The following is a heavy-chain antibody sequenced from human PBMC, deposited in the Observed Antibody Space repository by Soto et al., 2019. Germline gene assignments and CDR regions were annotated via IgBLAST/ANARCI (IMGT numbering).Heavy chain of an antibody. D-gene: IGHD5-12*01. CDR1: GGSLSSYY. CDR3: ERLPGYSGYDSYYGY. J-gene: IGHJ4*02. Sequence: SETLSLTCTVSGGSLSSYYWSWIRQPPGKGLEWIGYIYYSGSTNYNPSLKSRVTISVDTSKNQFSLKLSSVTAADTAVYYCERLPGYSGYDSYYGYWRRGTLGTVSS. V-gene: IGHV4-59*01. CDR2: IYYSGST.